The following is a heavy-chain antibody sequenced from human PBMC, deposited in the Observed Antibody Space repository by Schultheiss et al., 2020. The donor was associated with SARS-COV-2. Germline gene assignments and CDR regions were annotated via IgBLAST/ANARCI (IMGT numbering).Heavy chain of an antibody. CDR3: ARGGRGVGGMDV. Sequence: SQTLSLTCTVSGGSISSYYWSWIRQPPGKGLEWIGYIYYSGSTNYNPSLKSRVTISLDRSKNQFSLKLSSVTAADTAVYFCARGGRGVGGMDVWGQGTTVTVSS. D-gene: IGHD1-26*01. V-gene: IGHV4-59*08. CDR2: IYYSGST. CDR1: GGSISSYY. J-gene: IGHJ6*02.